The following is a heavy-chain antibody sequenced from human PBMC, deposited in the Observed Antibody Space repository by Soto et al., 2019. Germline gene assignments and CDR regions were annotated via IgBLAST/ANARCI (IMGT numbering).Heavy chain of an antibody. V-gene: IGHV4-34*01. Sequence: SETLSLTCAVYGGSFSGYYWSWIRQPPGKGLEWIGEINHSGSTNYNPSLKSRVTISVDTSKNQFSLKLSSVTAADTAVYYCARESTSCYEDVWGKGTTVTVSS. CDR2: INHSGST. CDR1: GGSFSGYY. CDR3: ARESTSCYEDV. D-gene: IGHD2-2*01. J-gene: IGHJ6*04.